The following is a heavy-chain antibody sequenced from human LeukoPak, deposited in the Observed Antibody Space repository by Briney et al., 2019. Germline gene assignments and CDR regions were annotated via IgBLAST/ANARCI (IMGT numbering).Heavy chain of an antibody. J-gene: IGHJ5*02. D-gene: IGHD3-10*01. Sequence: TWGSLSLSWAAAGFTFSPYWMLWVGQPPGKGLVWVSRISRDGTTTDYADSVKGRSTISRDNVKNTLYLQMNSLRAEATAVYYFARDYYASGESWGQGTLGTVSS. CDR1: GFTFSPYW. CDR2: ISRDGTTT. CDR3: ARDYYASGES. V-gene: IGHV3-74*01.